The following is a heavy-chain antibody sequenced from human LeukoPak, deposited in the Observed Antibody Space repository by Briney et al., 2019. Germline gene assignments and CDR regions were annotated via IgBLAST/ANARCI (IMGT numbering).Heavy chain of an antibody. CDR1: GYTFTGYY. D-gene: IGHD5/OR15-5a*01. CDR3: ARVPAPVTLIVSRRYDY. Sequence: ASVKVSCKSPGYTFTGYYLHWVRQAPGQGLEWMGWINPNSGATQFAQKFQGRVTLTWDTSISTAYMDLYRLKSDDTAVYYCARVPAPVTLIVSRRYDYWGQGTLATVSS. V-gene: IGHV1-2*02. CDR2: INPNSGAT. J-gene: IGHJ4*02.